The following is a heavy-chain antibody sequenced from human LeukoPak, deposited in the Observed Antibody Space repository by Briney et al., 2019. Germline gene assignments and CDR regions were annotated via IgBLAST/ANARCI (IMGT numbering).Heavy chain of an antibody. D-gene: IGHD3-22*01. CDR3: ARGPYSYDSSGAFDI. Sequence: SETLSLTCAVSGGSISSGGYSWSWIRQPPGKGMEFIAYIYYTGNTYFNPSLKSRVTISVDTSKNQFSLKLSSVTAADTAVYYCARGPYSYDSSGAFDIWGQGTMVTVSS. V-gene: IGHV4-30-4*07. J-gene: IGHJ3*02. CDR2: IYYTGNT. CDR1: GGSISSGGYS.